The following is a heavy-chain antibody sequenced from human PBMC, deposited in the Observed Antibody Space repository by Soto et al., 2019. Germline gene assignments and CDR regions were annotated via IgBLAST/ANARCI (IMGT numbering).Heavy chain of an antibody. D-gene: IGHD4-17*01. Sequence: PSETLSLTCTVSGGSISSYHWSWIRQPPGKGLEWIGYIYYSGSTNYNPSLKSRVTISVDTSKNQFSLKLSSVTAADTAVYYCARRADYLRFDPWGQGTLVTVSS. J-gene: IGHJ5*02. CDR3: ARRADYLRFDP. CDR1: GGSISSYH. CDR2: IYYSGST. V-gene: IGHV4-59*01.